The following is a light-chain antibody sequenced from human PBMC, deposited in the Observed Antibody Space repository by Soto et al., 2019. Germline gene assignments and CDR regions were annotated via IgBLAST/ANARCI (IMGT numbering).Light chain of an antibody. J-gene: IGKJ5*01. CDR1: QSVGTY. Sequence: EIVLTQSPATLSLSPGERATLSCRASQSVGTYLAWYQHNPGQAPRLLIYDASNRATGIPARFSGSGSGTEFTLTISSLQSEDFAVYYCQQYNNWPPVTFGQGTRLEIK. CDR2: DAS. V-gene: IGKV3-11*01. CDR3: QQYNNWPPVT.